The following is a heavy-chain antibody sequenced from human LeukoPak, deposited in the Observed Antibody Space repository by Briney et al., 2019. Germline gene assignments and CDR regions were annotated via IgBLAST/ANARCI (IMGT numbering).Heavy chain of an antibody. Sequence: GGSLRLSCAASGFTFSNAWMTWVRQVPGKGLEWVGLIRSKREGGTTDYAAPVKGRFSISRDDSKNILYLEMNSLKTEDTALYYCTTEWGSGTYYKRAFDIWGQGTMVTVSS. CDR2: IRSKREGGTT. CDR3: TTEWGSGTYYKRAFDI. V-gene: IGHV3-15*01. D-gene: IGHD3-10*01. J-gene: IGHJ3*02. CDR1: GFTFSNAW.